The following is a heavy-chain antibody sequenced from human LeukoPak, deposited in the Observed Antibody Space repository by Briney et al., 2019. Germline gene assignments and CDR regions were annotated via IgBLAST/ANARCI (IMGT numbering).Heavy chain of an antibody. Sequence: ASVKVSCKASGGTFNSYAISWVRQAPGQGLEWMGGIIPIFGTADYAQKFQGRVTITTDESTSTVYMELSSLRSEDTALYYCARVGPGSLSAYFHYWGQGTLVTVSS. CDR3: ARVGPGSLSAYFHY. CDR2: IIPIFGTA. D-gene: IGHD6-13*01. J-gene: IGHJ1*01. V-gene: IGHV1-69*05. CDR1: GGTFNSYA.